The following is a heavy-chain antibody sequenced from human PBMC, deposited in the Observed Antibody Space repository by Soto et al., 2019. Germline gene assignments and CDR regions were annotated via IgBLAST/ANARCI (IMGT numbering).Heavy chain of an antibody. Sequence: ASVKVSCKASGYTFTNYYIQWVRQAPGQGLEWIGWINPLTGDTTYAQNFQDRVTMTTDTSIGTAYMELSRLRSEDTAVFYCGRDLIYDVLTGLYYYFGMYVWGQGTTVTVSS. J-gene: IGHJ6*02. D-gene: IGHD3-9*01. CDR1: GYTFTNYY. V-gene: IGHV1-2*02. CDR2: INPLTGDT. CDR3: GRDLIYDVLTGLYYYFGMYV.